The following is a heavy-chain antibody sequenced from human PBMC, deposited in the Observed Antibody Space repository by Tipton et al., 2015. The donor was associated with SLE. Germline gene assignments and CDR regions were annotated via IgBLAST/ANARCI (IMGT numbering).Heavy chain of an antibody. Sequence: QVQLVQSGAELKKPGASVKVSCKASGYTFPNYVLNWVRQAPGQGLEWMGWISAHNGNTKLQQKFQGRVLMTTDTSTNTAFMELRGLRYDDTALYYCVRDAVGWFDTWGQVTLVTVSP. CDR1: GYTFPNYV. D-gene: IGHD2-15*01. J-gene: IGHJ5*02. V-gene: IGHV1-18*01. CDR3: VRDAVGWFDT. CDR2: ISAHNGNT.